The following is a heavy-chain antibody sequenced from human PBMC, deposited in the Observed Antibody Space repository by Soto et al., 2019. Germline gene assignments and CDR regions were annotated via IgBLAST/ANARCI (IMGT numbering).Heavy chain of an antibody. Sequence: QVQLVQSGAEVKKPGASVKVSCKASGYTFTSYGISWVRQAPGQGLEWMGWISAYNGNTNYAQKLQGRVTMTTDTSTSXAYXEXKSLRSDDTAVYYCARAGYCISTSCYAGYYYYGMDVWGQGTTVTVSS. CDR3: ARAGYCISTSCYAGYYYYGMDV. J-gene: IGHJ6*02. CDR2: ISAYNGNT. V-gene: IGHV1-18*01. CDR1: GYTFTSYG. D-gene: IGHD2-2*01.